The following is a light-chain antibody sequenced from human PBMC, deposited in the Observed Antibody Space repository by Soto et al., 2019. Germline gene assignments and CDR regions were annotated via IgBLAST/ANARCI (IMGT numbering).Light chain of an antibody. J-gene: IGKJ4*01. Sequence: DIQMTQSPPSLSASVGDRVTITCRASQSISKYLNWYQQKPGRAPKLLIYTASTLESGVPSRFSGSGSGTDFTLTISSLQPEDFATYYCQQSYSIPPVTFGGGTKVEN. V-gene: IGKV1-39*01. CDR1: QSISKY. CDR2: TAS. CDR3: QQSYSIPPVT.